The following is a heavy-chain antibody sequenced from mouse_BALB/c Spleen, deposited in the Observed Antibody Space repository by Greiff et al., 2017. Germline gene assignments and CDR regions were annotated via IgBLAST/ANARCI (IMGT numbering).Heavy chain of an antibody. Sequence: LKQPGSELVRPGASVKLSCKASGYTFTSYWMHWVKQRPGQGLEWIGNIYPGSGSTNYDEKFKSKATLTVDTSSSTAYMQLSSLTSEDSAVYYCTTYGSSTFYAMDYWGQGTSVTVSS. CDR1: GYTFTSYW. CDR3: TTYGSSTFYAMDY. J-gene: IGHJ4*01. V-gene: IGHV1S22*01. CDR2: IYPGSGST. D-gene: IGHD1-1*01.